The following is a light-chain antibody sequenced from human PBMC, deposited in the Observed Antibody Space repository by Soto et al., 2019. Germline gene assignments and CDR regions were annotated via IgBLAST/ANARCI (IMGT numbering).Light chain of an antibody. CDR2: LGS. CDR1: QSLLHSNGYNY. V-gene: IGKV2-28*01. Sequence: DIVMTQSPLSLPVTPGEPASISCRSSQSLLHSNGYNYLDWYLQKPGQSPQLLIYLGSNRASGVXXRXSXXGSGTDFTLKISRVEAEDVGVYYCMQALQTPRQTWTFGQGTKVEIK. CDR3: MQALQTPRQTWT. J-gene: IGKJ1*01.